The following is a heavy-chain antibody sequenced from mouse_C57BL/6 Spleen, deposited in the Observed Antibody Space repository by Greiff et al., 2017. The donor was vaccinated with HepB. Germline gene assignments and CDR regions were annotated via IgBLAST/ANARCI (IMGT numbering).Heavy chain of an antibody. V-gene: IGHV1-15*01. Sequence: QVHVKQSGAELVRPGASVTLSCKASGYTFTDYEMHWVKQTPVHGLEWIGAIDPETGGTAYNQKFKGKAILTADKSSSTAYMELRSLTSEDSAVYYCTRSEYSNYGDAMDYWGQGTSVTVSS. CDR1: GYTFTDYE. D-gene: IGHD2-5*01. CDR3: TRSEYSNYGDAMDY. J-gene: IGHJ4*01. CDR2: IDPETGGT.